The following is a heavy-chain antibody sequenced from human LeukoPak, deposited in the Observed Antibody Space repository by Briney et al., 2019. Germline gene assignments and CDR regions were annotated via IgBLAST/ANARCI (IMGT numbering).Heavy chain of an antibody. CDR2: LKQDGSEK. Sequence: GGSLRLSCAASGFTFSDYWMSWVRQAPGKGLEWVASLKQDGSEKYYVDSVEGRFTISRDNAKNSLSLQMNSLRAEDTAVYYCARWVSGWDVWGQGTTVTVSS. V-gene: IGHV3-7*05. J-gene: IGHJ6*02. CDR3: ARWVSGWDV. CDR1: GFTFSDYW.